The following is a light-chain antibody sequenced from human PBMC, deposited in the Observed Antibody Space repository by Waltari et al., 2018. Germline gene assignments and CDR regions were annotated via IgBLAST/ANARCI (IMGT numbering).Light chain of an antibody. CDR2: GAS. Sequence: VILTQSPATLSLSPGERATLSCRASQSVANYLAWYQQKPGQAPRLLIYGASSRATGIPDRFSGTGSVTEFTLTISSLEPEDFAVYFCQRYSNSPLTFGGGTKVEIK. CDR3: QRYSNSPLT. V-gene: IGKV3-11*01. J-gene: IGKJ4*01. CDR1: QSVANY.